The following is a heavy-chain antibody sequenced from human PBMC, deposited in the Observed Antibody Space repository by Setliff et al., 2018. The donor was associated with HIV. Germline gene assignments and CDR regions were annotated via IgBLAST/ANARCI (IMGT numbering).Heavy chain of an antibody. CDR2: IRSSGDT. Sequence: PSETLSLTCTVFGGSISSHYWGWIRQSPGKGLEWIASIRSSGDTYYNPSLQSRVIISVDTSNNQISLKLTSVTAADTAVYYCTIPASSLAPNWGRGTQVTVSS. V-gene: IGHV4-39*01. J-gene: IGHJ4*02. CDR1: GGSISSHY. CDR3: TIPASSLAPN.